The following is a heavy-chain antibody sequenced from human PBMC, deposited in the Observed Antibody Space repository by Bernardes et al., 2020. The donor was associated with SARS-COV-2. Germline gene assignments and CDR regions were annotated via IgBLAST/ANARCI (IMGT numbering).Heavy chain of an antibody. J-gene: IGHJ6*02. CDR3: ARSQYDFWSGYYTSNYYYGMDV. CDR1: GFTVSSNY. D-gene: IGHD3-3*01. CDR2: IYSGGST. V-gene: IGHV3-66*01. Sequence: GGSLRLSCAASGFTVSSNYMSWVRQAPGKGLEWVSAIYSGGSTYYADSVKGRFTISRDNSKNTLYLQMNSLRAEDTAVYYCARSQYDFWSGYYTSNYYYGMDVWGQGTTVTVSS.